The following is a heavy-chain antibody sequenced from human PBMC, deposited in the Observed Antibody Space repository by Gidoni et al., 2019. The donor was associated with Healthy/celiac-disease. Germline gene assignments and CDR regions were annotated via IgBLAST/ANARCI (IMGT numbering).Heavy chain of an antibody. Sequence: EVQLVESGGGLVQPGRSLRLSCAASGLPFDDYAMHWVRQAPGKGLGWVSGISWNSGSIGDADSVKGRFTISRDNAKNSLYLQMNSLRAEDTALYYCAKDSGYGDYDLHFDYWGQGTLVTVSS. CDR3: AKDSGYGDYDLHFDY. V-gene: IGHV3-9*01. CDR2: ISWNSGSI. J-gene: IGHJ4*02. CDR1: GLPFDDYA. D-gene: IGHD4-17*01.